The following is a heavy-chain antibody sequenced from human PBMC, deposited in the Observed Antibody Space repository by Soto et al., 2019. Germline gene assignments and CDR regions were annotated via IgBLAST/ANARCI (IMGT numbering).Heavy chain of an antibody. Sequence: GGSLRLSCAASGFTFSSYSMNWVRQAPGKGLEWVSSISSSSSYIYYADSVKGRFTISRDNAKNSLYLQMNSLRAEDTAVCYCVVRYFDWFGYYFDYWGQGTLVTVSS. D-gene: IGHD3-9*01. CDR3: VVRYFDWFGYYFDY. J-gene: IGHJ4*02. CDR2: ISSSSSYI. CDR1: GFTFSSYS. V-gene: IGHV3-21*01.